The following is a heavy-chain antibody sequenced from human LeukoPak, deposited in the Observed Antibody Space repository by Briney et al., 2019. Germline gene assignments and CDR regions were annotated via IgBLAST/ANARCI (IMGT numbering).Heavy chain of an antibody. Sequence: SETLSLTCAVYGGSFSGYYWSWIRQPPGKGLEWIGEINHSGSTNYNPSLKSRVTISVDTSKNQFSLKLSSVTAADTAVYYCAREDNFGWFDPWGQGTLVTVSS. J-gene: IGHJ5*02. D-gene: IGHD1-1*01. CDR2: INHSGST. CDR1: GGSFSGYY. V-gene: IGHV4-34*01. CDR3: AREDNFGWFDP.